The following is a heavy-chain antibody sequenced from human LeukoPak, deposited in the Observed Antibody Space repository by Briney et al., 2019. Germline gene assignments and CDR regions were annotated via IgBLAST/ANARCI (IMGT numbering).Heavy chain of an antibody. CDR2: IIPIFGTA. V-gene: IGHV1-69*05. J-gene: IGHJ4*02. Sequence: GSSVKVSCKASGGTFSSYAISWVLQAPGQGLEWMGGIIPIFGTANYAQKFQGRVTITTDESTSTAYMELSSLRSEDTAVYYCARATMVRGVIMKYFDYWGQGTLVTVSS. CDR1: GGTFSSYA. D-gene: IGHD3-10*01. CDR3: ARATMVRGVIMKYFDY.